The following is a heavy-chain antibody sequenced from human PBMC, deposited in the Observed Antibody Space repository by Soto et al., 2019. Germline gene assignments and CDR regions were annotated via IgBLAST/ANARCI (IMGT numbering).Heavy chain of an antibody. CDR3: ARAYSSGWYGTHLFDY. CDR2: ISSNGGST. CDR1: GFTFSSYA. V-gene: IGHV3-64*01. Sequence: GGSLRLSCAASGFTFSSYAMHWVRQAPGKGLEYVSAISSNGGSTYYANSVKGRFTISRGNSKNTLYLQMGSLRAEDMAVYYCARAYSSGWYGTHLFDYWGQGTLVTVSS. D-gene: IGHD6-19*01. J-gene: IGHJ4*02.